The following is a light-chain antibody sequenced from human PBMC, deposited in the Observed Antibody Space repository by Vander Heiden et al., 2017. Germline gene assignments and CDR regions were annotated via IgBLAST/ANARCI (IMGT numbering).Light chain of an antibody. CDR2: DDS. CDR3: QVWDCSSDHYV. CDR1: NIGSKS. V-gene: IGLV3-21*02. J-gene: IGLJ1*01. Sequence: SYVLTQPPSVSVAPGQTARITCGGNNIGSKSVHWCQQKPGQAPLLVVYDDSDRPSGIPERFSGSNSGNTATLTISRVEAGDEANYYCQVWDCSSDHYVFGTGTKVTVL.